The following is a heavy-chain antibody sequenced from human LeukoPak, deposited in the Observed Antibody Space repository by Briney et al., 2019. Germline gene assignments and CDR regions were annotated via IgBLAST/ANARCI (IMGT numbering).Heavy chain of an antibody. J-gene: IGHJ4*02. D-gene: IGHD3-10*01. CDR1: GFTFSSYW. V-gene: IGHV3-7*01. CDR3: ARYYGSGSKTVRAIDY. Sequence: GGSLRLSCAASGFTFSSYWMSWVRQAPGKGLEWVANIKQDGSEKYYVDSVKGRFTISRDNAKNSLYLQMNSLRAEDTAVYYCARYYGSGSKTVRAIDYWGQGTLVIVSS. CDR2: IKQDGSEK.